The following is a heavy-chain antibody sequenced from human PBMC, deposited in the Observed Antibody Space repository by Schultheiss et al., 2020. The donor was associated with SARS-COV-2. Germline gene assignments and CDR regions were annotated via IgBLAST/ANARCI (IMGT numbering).Heavy chain of an antibody. V-gene: IGHV4-61*01. D-gene: IGHD5-18*01. Sequence: SETLSLTCTVSGGSVSRDYYYWTWIRQSPGRGLEWIGYIYHSGGTRYHPSLKSRVAISLDTSKNQFSLKLTSVIAADTAVYYCARVDLETALVGGLDVWGQGSTVTVSS. J-gene: IGHJ6*02. CDR2: IYHSGGT. CDR3: ARVDLETALVGGLDV. CDR1: GGSVSRDYYY.